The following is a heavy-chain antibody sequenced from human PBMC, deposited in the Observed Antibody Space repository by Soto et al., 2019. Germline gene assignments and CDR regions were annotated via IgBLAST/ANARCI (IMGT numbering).Heavy chain of an antibody. D-gene: IGHD2-21*02. Sequence: QVQLVQSGAEVKKPGSSVKVSCKASGGTFSSYAISWVRQAPGQGLEWMGGIIPIFGTANYAQKFQGRVTXTXYXXTSTAHRELSSLRSEGTAVYYGAGDVGYGGDPFQHWGQGTLVTVSS. CDR2: IIPIFGTA. CDR3: AGDVGYGGDPFQH. V-gene: IGHV1-69*05. CDR1: GGTFSSYA. J-gene: IGHJ1*01.